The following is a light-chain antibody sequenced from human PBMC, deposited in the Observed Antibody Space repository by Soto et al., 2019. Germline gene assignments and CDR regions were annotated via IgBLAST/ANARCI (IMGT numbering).Light chain of an antibody. CDR3: QQYDSSPLT. CDR1: QSVSSSY. Sequence: EIVLTQSPGTLSLSPGDRATLSCRASQSVSSSYLAWYQQKPGQAPRLLIYGASSTATGIPYRFRGSGAGTDFTLTISRLEPEDIAMYYCQQYDSSPLTFGGGTKVEIK. CDR2: GAS. V-gene: IGKV3-20*01. J-gene: IGKJ4*01.